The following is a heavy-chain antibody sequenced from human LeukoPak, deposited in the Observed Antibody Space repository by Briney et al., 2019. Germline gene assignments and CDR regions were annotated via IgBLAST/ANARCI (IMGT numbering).Heavy chain of an antibody. CDR3: AKPHSGDSSGYYNFYYYYMDV. CDR1: GFTFSSYG. J-gene: IGHJ6*03. V-gene: IGHV3-23*01. Sequence: PGGSLRLSCAASGFTFSSYGMSWVRQAPGKGLEWVSAISGSGGSTYYADSVKGRFTTSRDNSKNTLYLQMNSLRAEDTAVYYCAKPHSGDSSGYYNFYYYYMDVWGKGTTVTISS. D-gene: IGHD3-22*01. CDR2: ISGSGGST.